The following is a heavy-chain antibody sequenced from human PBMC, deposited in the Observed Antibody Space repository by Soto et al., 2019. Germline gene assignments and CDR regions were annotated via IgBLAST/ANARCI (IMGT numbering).Heavy chain of an antibody. CDR3: ARGNSGWYLGNWFDP. Sequence: QVQLVQSGAEVKKPGASVKVSCKASGYTFTSYYMHWVRQAPGQGLEWMGIINPSGGSTSYAQKFQGRVTMTRDTSTSTVYMELSSLRSEDTAVYYCARGNSGWYLGNWFDPWGQGTLVTFSS. D-gene: IGHD6-19*01. V-gene: IGHV1-46*01. J-gene: IGHJ5*02. CDR2: INPSGGST. CDR1: GYTFTSYY.